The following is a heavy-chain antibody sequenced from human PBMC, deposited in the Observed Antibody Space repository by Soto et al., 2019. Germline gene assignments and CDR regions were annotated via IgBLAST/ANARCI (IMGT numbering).Heavy chain of an antibody. CDR1: GGTFSRYA. D-gene: IGHD3-10*01. CDR3: ARDLDYYGSGSHYYYGMGV. CDR2: IVPIYGTR. J-gene: IGHJ6*02. Sequence: SVKVSCKASGGTFSRYAFSWVRQAPGQGLEWMGGIVPIYGTRGFAQKFQGRLTITADEPTRTAYMELSSLRSEDTAVYYCARDLDYYGSGSHYYYGMGVWGQGTTVTVS. V-gene: IGHV1-69*13.